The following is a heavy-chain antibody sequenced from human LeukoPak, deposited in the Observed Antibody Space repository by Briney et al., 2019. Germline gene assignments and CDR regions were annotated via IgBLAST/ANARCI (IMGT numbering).Heavy chain of an antibody. CDR1: GFIHSEYS. D-gene: IGHD2-15*01. CDR3: ARDCSGRNWARDFDY. J-gene: IGHJ4*02. Sequence: GGGLRLSCAASGFIHSEYSLIRVRQAAGAGLEWVSYINTNGRTIYYADSVKGRFTMSRDNDKNSMYLQMNSLRAEDTAVYYCARDCSGRNWARDFDYWGQGTLVTVSS. V-gene: IGHV3-48*01. CDR2: INTNGRTI.